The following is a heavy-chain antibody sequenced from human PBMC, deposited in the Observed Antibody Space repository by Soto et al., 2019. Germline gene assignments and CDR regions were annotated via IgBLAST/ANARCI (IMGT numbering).Heavy chain of an antibody. D-gene: IGHD6-19*01. V-gene: IGHV3-23*01. J-gene: IGHJ4*02. CDR1: GFAFSSDA. Sequence: EVQLLESGGGLVQPGGSLRLSCAASGFAFSSDAMSWVRQAPGQGLEWVSAISGSGGSTYYADSVKGRFTISRDNSKNTLYLQMTSLRAENTAVYDCANEGGGYSSGWYDFDCWGRGTLVTVSS. CDR3: ANEGGGYSSGWYDFDC. CDR2: ISGSGGST.